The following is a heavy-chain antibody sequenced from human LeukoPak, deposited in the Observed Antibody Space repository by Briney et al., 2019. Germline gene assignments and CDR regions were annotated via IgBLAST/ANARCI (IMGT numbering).Heavy chain of an antibody. V-gene: IGHV4-61*02. CDR1: GGSISSGSYY. D-gene: IGHD6-19*01. J-gene: IGHJ6*03. CDR2: IYTSGST. Sequence: SETLSLTCTVSGGSISSGSYYWRWIRQPAGKGLEWIGRIYTSGSTNYNPSLKSRVTISVDTSKNQFSLKLSSVTAADTAVYYCAREYVAVTGYYYYYMDVWGKGTTVTVSS. CDR3: AREYVAVTGYYYYYMDV.